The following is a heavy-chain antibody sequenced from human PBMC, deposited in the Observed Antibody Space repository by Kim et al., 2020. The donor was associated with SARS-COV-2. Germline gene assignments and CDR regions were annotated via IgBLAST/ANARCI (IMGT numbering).Heavy chain of an antibody. D-gene: IGHD3-22*01. CDR1: GGSISSNY. CDR2: VYHSAST. J-gene: IGHJ4*02. Sequence: SETLSLTCTVSGGSISSNYWSWIRQSPGKGLEWIAFVYHSASTTYNPSFQSRVTISADTSRNQFSLKFTTVTAADTALYYCARGGLDASGWPSYHFDTWGQGILVTVSP. V-gene: IGHV4-59*01. CDR3: ARGGLDASGWPSYHFDT.